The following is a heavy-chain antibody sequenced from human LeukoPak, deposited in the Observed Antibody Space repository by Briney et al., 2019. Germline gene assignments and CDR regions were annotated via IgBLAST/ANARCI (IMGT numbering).Heavy chain of an antibody. CDR2: ISSSSSYI. J-gene: IGHJ4*02. CDR1: GFTFSSYS. D-gene: IGHD3-16*02. V-gene: IGHV3-21*01. CDR3: ARDPTFGGFIASGY. Sequence: PGGSLRLSCAASGFTFSSYSMNWVRQAPGKGLEWVSSISSSSSYIYYADSVKGRFTISRDNAKNSLYLQMNSLRAEDTAVYYCARDPTFGGFIASGYWGQGTLVTVSS.